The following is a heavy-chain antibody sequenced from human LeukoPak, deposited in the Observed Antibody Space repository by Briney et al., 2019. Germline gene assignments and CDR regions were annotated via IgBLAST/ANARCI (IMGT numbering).Heavy chain of an antibody. CDR1: GFTFSSYW. Sequence: GGSLRLSCAASGFTFSSYWMSWVRQAPGKGLEWVANIKKDGSEKYYVDSVKGRFTISRDNAKNSLYLQMNSLRAEDTAVYYCARVRYYYASGSYWYYYYYYMDVWGKGTTVTVSS. CDR2: IKKDGSEK. CDR3: ARVRYYYASGSYWYYYYYYMDV. V-gene: IGHV3-7*01. D-gene: IGHD3-10*01. J-gene: IGHJ6*03.